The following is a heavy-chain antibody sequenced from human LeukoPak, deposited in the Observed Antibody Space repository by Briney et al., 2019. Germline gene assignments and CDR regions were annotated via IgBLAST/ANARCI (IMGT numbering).Heavy chain of an antibody. J-gene: IGHJ6*02. V-gene: IGHV3-48*03. CDR2: ISSSGSTI. CDR3: ARGDGCSGGSCYYYYYGMDV. Sequence: GGSLGLSCAASGFTFSSYEMNWVRQAPGKGLEWVSYISSSGSTIYYADSVKGRFTISRDNAKNSLYLQMNSLRAEDTAVYYCARGDGCSGGSCYYYYYGMDVWGQGTTVTVSS. CDR1: GFTFSSYE. D-gene: IGHD2-15*01.